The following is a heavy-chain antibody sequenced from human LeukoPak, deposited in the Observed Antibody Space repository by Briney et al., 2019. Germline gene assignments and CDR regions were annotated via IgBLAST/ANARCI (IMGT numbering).Heavy chain of an antibody. CDR1: GFIFSDHY. CDR2: IKQDGSEK. CDR3: ARLPIPAAFDI. Sequence: GGSLRLSCAASGFIFSDHYMDWVRQAPGKGLEWVANIKQDGSEKYYVDSVKGRFTISRDNAKNSLYLQMNSLRAEDTAVYYCARLPIPAAFDIWGQGTMVTVSS. V-gene: IGHV3-7*01. D-gene: IGHD2-2*01. J-gene: IGHJ3*02.